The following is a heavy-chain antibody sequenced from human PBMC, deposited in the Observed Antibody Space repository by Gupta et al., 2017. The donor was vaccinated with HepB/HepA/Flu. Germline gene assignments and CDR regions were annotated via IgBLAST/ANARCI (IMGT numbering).Heavy chain of an antibody. CDR2: ISYDGSNK. Sequence: QVQLVESGGGVVQPGRSLGLSCAASGFTFSSYGMHWVRPAPGKGLEWVAVISYDGSNKYYADSVKGRFTISRDNSKNTLYLQMNSLRAEDTAVYYCASILGYCSSTSCYGPFDYWGQGTLVTVSS. J-gene: IGHJ4*02. D-gene: IGHD2-2*01. V-gene: IGHV3-30*03. CDR1: GFTFSSYG. CDR3: ASILGYCSSTSCYGPFDY.